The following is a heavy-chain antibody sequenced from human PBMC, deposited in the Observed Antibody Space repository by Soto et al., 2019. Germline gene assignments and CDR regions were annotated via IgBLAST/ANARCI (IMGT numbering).Heavy chain of an antibody. J-gene: IGHJ5*01. CDR2: IYYSGST. V-gene: IGHV4-39*01. CDR1: GGSISSSSYY. CDR3: TYSSGWFGY. Sequence: SETLSLTCTVSGGSISSSSYYWGWIRRPPGKGLEWIGSIYYSGSTYYNPSLKSRVTISVDTSKNQFSLKLSSVTAADTAVYYCTYSSGWFGYWGQGTLVTVSS. D-gene: IGHD6-19*01.